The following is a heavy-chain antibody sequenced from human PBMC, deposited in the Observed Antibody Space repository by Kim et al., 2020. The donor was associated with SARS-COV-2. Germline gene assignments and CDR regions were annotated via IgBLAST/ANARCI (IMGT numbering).Heavy chain of an antibody. Sequence: SETLSLTCTVSGGSISSGDYYWSWIRQPPGKGLEWIGYIYYSGSTYYNPSLKSRVAISVDTSKNQFSLKLSSVTAADTAVYYCAGTVTTNYYYGMDVWGQGTTVTVSS. CDR2: IYYSGST. J-gene: IGHJ6*02. CDR1: GGSISSGDYY. CDR3: AGTVTTNYYYGMDV. D-gene: IGHD4-4*01. V-gene: IGHV4-30-4*01.